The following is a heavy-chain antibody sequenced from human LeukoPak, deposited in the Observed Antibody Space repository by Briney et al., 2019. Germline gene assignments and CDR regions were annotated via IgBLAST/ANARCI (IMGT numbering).Heavy chain of an antibody. D-gene: IGHD6-6*01. CDR1: GFTFRTYS. J-gene: IGHJ4*02. CDR3: ARARLGPGITDY. Sequence: GGSLRLSCAASGFTFRTYSMNWVRQAPGKGLEWVSSITSGSTYIYYADSVKGRFTISRDNAKNSLYLQMNSLRAEDTALYYCARARLGPGITDYWGQGTLVTVSS. CDR2: ITSGSTYI. V-gene: IGHV3-21*01.